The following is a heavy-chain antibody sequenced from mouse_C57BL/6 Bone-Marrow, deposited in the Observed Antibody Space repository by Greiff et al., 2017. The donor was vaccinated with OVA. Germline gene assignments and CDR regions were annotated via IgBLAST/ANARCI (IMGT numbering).Heavy chain of an antibody. CDR3: ARSRSYYGSSSFDY. Sequence: QVQLKQPGAELVMPGASVKLSCKASGYTFTSYWMHWVKQRPGQGLEWIGEIDPSDSYTNYNQKFKGKSTLTVDKSSSTAYMQLSSLTSEDSAVYYCARSRSYYGSSSFDYWGQGTTLTVSS. CDR2: IDPSDSYT. V-gene: IGHV1-69*01. CDR1: GYTFTSYW. J-gene: IGHJ2*01. D-gene: IGHD1-1*01.